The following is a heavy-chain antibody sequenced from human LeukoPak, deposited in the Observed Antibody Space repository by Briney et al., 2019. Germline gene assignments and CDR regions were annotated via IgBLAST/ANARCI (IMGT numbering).Heavy chain of an antibody. CDR2: ISGSGGST. V-gene: IGHV3-23*01. CDR3: ARDAIDIVVVPAAIPHYYYYYMDV. CDR1: GFTFSSYA. D-gene: IGHD2-2*02. J-gene: IGHJ6*03. Sequence: GGSLRLSCAASGFTFSSYAMSWVRQAPGKGLEWVSAISGSGGSTYYADSVKGRFTISRDNSKNTLYLQMNSLRAEDTAVYYCARDAIDIVVVPAAIPHYYYYYMDVWGKGTTVTVSS.